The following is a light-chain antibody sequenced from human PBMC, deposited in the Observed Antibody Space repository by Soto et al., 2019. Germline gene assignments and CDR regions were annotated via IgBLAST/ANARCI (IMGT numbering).Light chain of an antibody. J-gene: IGKJ1*01. CDR2: GVS. CDR3: QHYYYWPPWT. Sequence: IVMTQSPATLSVSPGERVTLCCRTSQSVSRNLAWHQQKPGQAPRLLIYGVSTRATGVPARFSGSGSGTEFTLTISSLQPEDFAVYYCQHYYYWPPWTFGQGTKVDIK. V-gene: IGKV3-15*01. CDR1: QSVSRN.